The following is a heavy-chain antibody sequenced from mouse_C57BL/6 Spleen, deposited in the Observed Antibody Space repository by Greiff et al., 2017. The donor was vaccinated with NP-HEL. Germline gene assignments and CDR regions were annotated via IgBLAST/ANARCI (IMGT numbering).Heavy chain of an antibody. CDR1: GYAFSSYW. CDR3: ARGYYVSWFAY. Sequence: QVQLQQSGAELVKPGASVKISCKASGYAFSSYWMNWVKQRPGKGLEWIGQIYPGDGDTNYNGKFKGKATLTADKSSSTAYMQLSSLPAEDVAVYFCARGYYVSWFAYRGHATLVSASA. D-gene: IGHD1-1*01. J-gene: IGHJ3*01. CDR2: IYPGDGDT. V-gene: IGHV1-80*01.